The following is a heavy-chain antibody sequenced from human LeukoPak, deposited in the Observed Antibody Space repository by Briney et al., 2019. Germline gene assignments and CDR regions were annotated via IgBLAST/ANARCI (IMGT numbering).Heavy chain of an antibody. J-gene: IGHJ4*02. Sequence: PRGSLRLSCAASGFTFSRSAMTWVRQTPGEGLDWVSSISSSGNTYYADSVKGRFTISRDNSKNMLYLQMNSLRAEDTAVYYCVKGRISEDGLDFWGQGTLVTVSS. CDR2: ISSSGNT. D-gene: IGHD6-13*01. CDR1: GFTFSRSA. V-gene: IGHV3-23*01. CDR3: VKGRISEDGLDF.